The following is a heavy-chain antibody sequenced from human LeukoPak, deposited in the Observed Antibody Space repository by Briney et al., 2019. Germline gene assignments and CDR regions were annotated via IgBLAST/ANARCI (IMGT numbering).Heavy chain of an antibody. V-gene: IGHV3-7*01. Sequence: GGSLRLSCVASGFTFSSYWMSWVRQAPGKGLEWVANIKQDGSEKYYVDSVKGRFTISGDNAKNSLYLQMNSLRAEDTAVYYCARDLTPYGYFDSWGQGTLVTVSS. CDR1: GFTFSSYW. D-gene: IGHD2-15*01. J-gene: IGHJ4*02. CDR3: ARDLTPYGYFDS. CDR2: IKQDGSEK.